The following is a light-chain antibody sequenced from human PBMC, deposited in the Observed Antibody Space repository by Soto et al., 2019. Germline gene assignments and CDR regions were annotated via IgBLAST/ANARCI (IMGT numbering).Light chain of an antibody. J-gene: IGKJ3*01. V-gene: IGKV3-11*01. CDR2: DAS. CDR1: QSVSSY. Sequence: EIVLTQSPATLSLSPGERATLSCRASQSVSSYLAWYQQKPGQAPRLLIFDASNRATGIPARFSGSGSGTGFTLPISSLEPDDFAVYYCQQRSDWPTFGPGAKVDIK. CDR3: QQRSDWPT.